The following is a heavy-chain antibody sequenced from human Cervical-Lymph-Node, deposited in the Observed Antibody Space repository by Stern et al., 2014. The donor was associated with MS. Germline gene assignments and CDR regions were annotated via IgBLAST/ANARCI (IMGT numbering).Heavy chain of an antibody. J-gene: IGHJ4*02. CDR3: ARGRGDFWDGVYFDS. CDR1: GFTFDDYE. Sequence: EVQLVESGGGLVQPGRSLRLSCATSGFTFDDYEMYWVRQAPGKGLEWVSGIRWNSDSVGYADSVKGRFTISRDNANNSLYLQLNSLRPEDTALYYCARGRGDFWDGVYFDSWGQGTLVTVSS. CDR2: IRWNSDSV. V-gene: IGHV3-9*01. D-gene: IGHD3/OR15-3a*01.